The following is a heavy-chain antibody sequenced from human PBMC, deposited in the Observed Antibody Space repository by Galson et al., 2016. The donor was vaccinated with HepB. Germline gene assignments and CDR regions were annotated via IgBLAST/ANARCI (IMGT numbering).Heavy chain of an antibody. V-gene: IGHV3-48*02. D-gene: IGHD3-22*01. CDR1: EFTFSTYN. Sequence: SLRLSCAASEFTFSTYNMNWVRQAPGKGLVWLSYINSDGDSIYYADSVRGRFTVSRDNAKNSLYLQLNGLRDEDTAVYYCARDDYDNNVYPLWGQGTLVTVSS. J-gene: IGHJ4*02. CDR2: INSDGDSI. CDR3: ARDDYDNNVYPL.